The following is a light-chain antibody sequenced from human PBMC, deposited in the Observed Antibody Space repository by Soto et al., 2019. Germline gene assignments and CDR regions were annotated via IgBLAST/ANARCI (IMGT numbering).Light chain of an antibody. V-gene: IGKV1-39*01. Sequence: DIEMTQSPSSLSASVGDRATITCRGSQTINTYLNWYQQKQGKAPNLLIYAAASLQSGVPSTFSGSGSETDFTLTISSLQPEDFATYYCQQSYSTPRTCDQRTKVKI. CDR1: QTINTY. CDR3: QQSYSTPRT. CDR2: AAA. J-gene: IGKJ1*01.